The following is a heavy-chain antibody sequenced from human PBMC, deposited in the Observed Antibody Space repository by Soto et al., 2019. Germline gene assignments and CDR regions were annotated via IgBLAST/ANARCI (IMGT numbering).Heavy chain of an antibody. CDR2: IIPIFGTA. V-gene: IGHV1-69*13. D-gene: IGHD1-26*01. CDR3: ARGRWELPYIDY. Sequence: SVKVSCKASGGTFSSYAISWVRQAPGQGLEWMGGIIPIFGTANYAQKFQGRVTITADESTSTAYMELSSLRSEDTAVYYCARGRWELPYIDYWGQGTLVTVSS. CDR1: GGTFSSYA. J-gene: IGHJ4*02.